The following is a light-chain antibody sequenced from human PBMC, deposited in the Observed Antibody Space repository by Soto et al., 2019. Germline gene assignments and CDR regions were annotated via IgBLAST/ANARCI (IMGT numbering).Light chain of an antibody. CDR1: SSDVGGYNY. CDR3: ASYAGRNTFV. Sequence: QSALTQPPSASGSPGQSVTISCTGTSSDVGGYNYVSWYQQHPAKAPKLMIYEVIRRPSGVPGRFSGSKSGSTASLTVSGLQAEDEADYYCASYAGRNTFVFGSGTKLTVL. J-gene: IGLJ1*01. V-gene: IGLV2-8*01. CDR2: EVI.